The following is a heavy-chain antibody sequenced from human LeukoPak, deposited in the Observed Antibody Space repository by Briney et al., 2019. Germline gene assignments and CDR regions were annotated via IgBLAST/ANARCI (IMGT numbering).Heavy chain of an antibody. CDR3: ANIRRSSPDLDY. Sequence: GGSLGLSCAASGFTFSSYAMSWVRKAPGKGLEWVSAIVGSGGSTYYADSVKGRFTISRDNSKNTLYLQMNSLRAEDTAVYYCANIRRSSPDLDYWGQGTLVTVSS. CDR2: IVGSGGST. CDR1: GFTFSSYA. J-gene: IGHJ4*02. V-gene: IGHV3-23*01. D-gene: IGHD6-13*01.